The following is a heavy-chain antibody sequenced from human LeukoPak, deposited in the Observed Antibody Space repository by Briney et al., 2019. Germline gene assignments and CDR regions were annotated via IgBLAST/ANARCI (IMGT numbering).Heavy chain of an antibody. CDR3: ASPPGCGGDCYSGYFQH. V-gene: IGHV1-69*01. CDR2: IIPIFGTA. Sequence: SVKVSCKASGGTFSSYAISWVRQAPGQGLEWMGGIIPIFGTANYAQKFQGRVTITADESTSTAYMEPSSLRSEDTAVYYCASPPGCGGDCYSGYFQHWGQGTLVTVSS. J-gene: IGHJ1*01. D-gene: IGHD2-21*02. CDR1: GGTFSSYA.